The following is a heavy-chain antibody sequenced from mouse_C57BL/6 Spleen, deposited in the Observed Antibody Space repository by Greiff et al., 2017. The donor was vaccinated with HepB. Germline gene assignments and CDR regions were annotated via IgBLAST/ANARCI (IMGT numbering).Heavy chain of an antibody. J-gene: IGHJ2*01. CDR3: ARYDDGDY. V-gene: IGHV1-69*01. CDR1: GYTFTSYW. D-gene: IGHD2-12*01. CDR2: IDPSDSYT. Sequence: VQLQQSGAELVMPGASVKLSCKASGYTFTSYWMHWVKQRPGQGLEWIGEIDPSDSYTNYNQKFKGKSTLTVDKSSSTAYMQISSLTSEDSAVYYCARYDDGDYWGQGTTLTVSS.